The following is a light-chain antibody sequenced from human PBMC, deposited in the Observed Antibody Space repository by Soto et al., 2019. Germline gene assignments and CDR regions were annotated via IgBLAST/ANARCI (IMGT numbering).Light chain of an antibody. CDR2: YDK. Sequence: SYELTQSPSMSVAPGETATITCAGSGIRRKNVHWYQQKPGQAPVLLIYYDKDRPSGIPERFSGSNSGNTATLTISEVEAGDEADYDCQVWDSGSDHPVFGGGTKLTVL. CDR3: QVWDSGSDHPV. V-gene: IGLV3-21*04. J-gene: IGLJ2*01. CDR1: GIRRKN.